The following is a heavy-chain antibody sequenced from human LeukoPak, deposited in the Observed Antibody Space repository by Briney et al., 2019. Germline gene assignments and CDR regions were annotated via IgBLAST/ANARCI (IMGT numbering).Heavy chain of an antibody. Sequence: GGSLRLSCAASGFTFSSYSMNWVRQAPGKGLEWVSYISSSSSTIYYADSVKGRFTISRDNAKNSLYLQMNSLRAEDTAVYYCARRVAARRGEMATIRNYYYMDVWGKGTTVTVSS. CDR2: ISSSSSTI. CDR3: ARRVAARRGEMATIRNYYYMDV. D-gene: IGHD5-24*01. J-gene: IGHJ6*03. V-gene: IGHV3-48*01. CDR1: GFTFSSYS.